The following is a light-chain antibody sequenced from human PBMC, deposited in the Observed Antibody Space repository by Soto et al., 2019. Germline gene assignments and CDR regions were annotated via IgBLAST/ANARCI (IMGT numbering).Light chain of an antibody. CDR2: GAS. CDR3: QQYNNWPPRRFT. J-gene: IGKJ3*01. CDR1: QSVSSN. Sequence: EIVMTQSPATLSVSPGERATLSCRASQSVSSNLAWYQHKPGQAPRLLIYGASTRATGIPARFSGSGSGTEFTLTISSLQSEDVAVYYGQQYNNWPPRRFTFGPGTKVDI. V-gene: IGKV3-15*01.